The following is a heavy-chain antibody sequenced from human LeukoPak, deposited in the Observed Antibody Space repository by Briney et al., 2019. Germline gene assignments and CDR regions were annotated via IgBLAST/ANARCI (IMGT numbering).Heavy chain of an antibody. D-gene: IGHD3-9*01. CDR3: AKGSDILTGYLYYYYYGMDV. Sequence: EPGGSLRLSCAASGFTFSSYAMSWVRQAPGKGLEWVSAISGSGGSTYYADSVKGRFTISRDNSKNTLYLQMNSLRAEDTAVYYRAKGSDILTGYLYYYYYGMDVWGQGTTVTVSS. J-gene: IGHJ6*02. V-gene: IGHV3-23*01. CDR1: GFTFSSYA. CDR2: ISGSGGST.